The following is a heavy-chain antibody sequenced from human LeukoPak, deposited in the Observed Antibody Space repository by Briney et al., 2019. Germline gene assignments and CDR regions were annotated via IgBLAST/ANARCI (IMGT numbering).Heavy chain of an antibody. CDR1: GFTFSSYG. J-gene: IGHJ4*02. CDR2: ISYDGSNK. V-gene: IGHV3-30*03. D-gene: IGHD1-26*01. Sequence: GGSLRLSCAASGFTFSSYGMHWVRQAPGKGLEWVAVISYDGSNKYYADSVKGRFTISRDNSKNTLYLQMNSLRAEDTAVYYCAREGAPGAQDYWGQGTLVTVSS. CDR3: AREGAPGAQDY.